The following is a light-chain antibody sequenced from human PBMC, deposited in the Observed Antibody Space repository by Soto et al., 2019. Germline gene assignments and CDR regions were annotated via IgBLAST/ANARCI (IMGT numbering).Light chain of an antibody. CDR1: QSISSY. J-gene: IGKJ1*01. CDR3: QQSYSTLWT. V-gene: IGKV1-39*01. CDR2: AAS. Sequence: DIQMTHSPSSLSASVGDRVTITCRASQSISSYLNLYQQKPGKAPKLLIYAASSLQSGVPSRFSCSGSGTDFTLTISSLQPEDFATYYCQQSYSTLWTFGQGTKVAIK.